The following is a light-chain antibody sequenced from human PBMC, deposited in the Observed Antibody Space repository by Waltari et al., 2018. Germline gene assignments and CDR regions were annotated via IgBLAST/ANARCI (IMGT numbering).Light chain of an antibody. CDR1: QTITNF. Sequence: IQMTQSPSSLSASVRDRVTITCRAAQTITNFFNWYQQKPGRAPKLLIYAASSLQSGVPLRFSGSGSGTDFTLTISSLQPEDFATYSCQQSYIMPFTFGQGTKLE. J-gene: IGKJ2*01. CDR2: AAS. CDR3: QQSYIMPFT. V-gene: IGKV1-39*01.